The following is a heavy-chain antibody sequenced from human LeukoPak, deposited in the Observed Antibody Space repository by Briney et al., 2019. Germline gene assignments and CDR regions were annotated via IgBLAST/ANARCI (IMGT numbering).Heavy chain of an antibody. CDR1: GGSFSGYY. J-gene: IGHJ4*02. Sequence: SETLSLTCAVYGGSFSGYYWSWIRQPPGKGLEWIGEINHSGSTNYNASLKSRVTISVDTSKNQFSLKLSSVTAADTAVYYCARSSGSYFFDYWGQGTLVTVSS. CDR3: ARSSGSYFFDY. CDR2: INHSGST. D-gene: IGHD1-26*01. V-gene: IGHV4-34*01.